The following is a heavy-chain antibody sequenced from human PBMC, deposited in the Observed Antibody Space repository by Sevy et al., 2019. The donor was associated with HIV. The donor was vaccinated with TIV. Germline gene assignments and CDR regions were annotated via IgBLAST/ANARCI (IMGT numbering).Heavy chain of an antibody. CDR1: GFTFSNAW. Sequence: GGSLRLSCTASGFTFSNAWMTWVRQAPGKGLEWVDRIESKTDGGTTDYPAPVKGRFTISRDDSKNTLYLQMNSLKTEDTAVYFCTTEYPSGPLDYWGQGTLVTVSS. CDR3: TTEYPSGPLDY. CDR2: IESKTDGGTT. J-gene: IGHJ4*02. V-gene: IGHV3-15*04.